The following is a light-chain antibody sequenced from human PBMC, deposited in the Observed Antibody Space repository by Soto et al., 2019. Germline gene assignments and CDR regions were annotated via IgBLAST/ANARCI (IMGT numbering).Light chain of an antibody. Sequence: EIILTQSPDTRSLSAGARATLSWRASQTVSSKYLALCQQRPCQAPTLGIYGASTRAAGIPDRFSGSGSGTDFTLTITRLGTEDSAVYFCQQYTGPTTTFGQGTRLEIK. V-gene: IGKV3-20*01. CDR3: QQYTGPTTT. CDR1: QTVSSKY. CDR2: GAS. J-gene: IGKJ5*01.